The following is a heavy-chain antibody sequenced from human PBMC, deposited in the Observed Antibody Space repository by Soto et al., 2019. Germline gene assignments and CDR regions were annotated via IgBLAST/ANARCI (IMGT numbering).Heavy chain of an antibody. CDR2: IYSTGST. V-gene: IGHV4-30-4*08. J-gene: IGHJ4*02. D-gene: IGHD3-16*01. CDR3: ARGESMLPSVLTSPLDY. Sequence: QVQLQESGPGLVKPSQTLSLICTVSGDAISNDNYYWSWIRQPPGKGLEWIGYIYSTGSTTYNPSLRSRLTMSIDPSKRHFSLKLTSVTAADTAVYYRARGESMLPSVLTSPLDYWGQGTLVTVSS. CDR1: GDAISNDNYY.